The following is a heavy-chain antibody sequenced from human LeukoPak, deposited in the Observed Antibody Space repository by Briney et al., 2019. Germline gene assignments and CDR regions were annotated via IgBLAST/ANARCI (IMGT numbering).Heavy chain of an antibody. D-gene: IGHD3-3*01. Sequence: SETLSLTCTVSGGSISGGGYYWSWIRQHPGKGLEWIGYIYYSGSTYYNPSLKSRVTISVDTSKNQFSLKLSSVTAADTAVYYCASLGAYYDFWSGYYNGGWFDPWGQGTLVTVSS. CDR1: GGSISGGGYY. CDR3: ASLGAYYDFWSGYYNGGWFDP. J-gene: IGHJ5*02. CDR2: IYYSGST. V-gene: IGHV4-31*03.